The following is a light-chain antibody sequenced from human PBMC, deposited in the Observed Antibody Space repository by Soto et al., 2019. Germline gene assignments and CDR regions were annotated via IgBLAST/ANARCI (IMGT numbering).Light chain of an antibody. Sequence: QSALTQPASLSGSPGQSITISCTGTSSDIGAYDYVSWFQQHPGKAPNLMISEVNNRPSGVSNRFSGSKSGNTAYLTISGLQVEDEAEYFCCSFTTTSTHVFGTGTKVTV. CDR3: CSFTTTSTHV. CDR2: EVN. V-gene: IGLV2-14*01. CDR1: SSDIGAYDY. J-gene: IGLJ1*01.